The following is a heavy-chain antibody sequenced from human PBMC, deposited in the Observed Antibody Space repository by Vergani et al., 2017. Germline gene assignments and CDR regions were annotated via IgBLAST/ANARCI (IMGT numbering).Heavy chain of an antibody. Sequence: QVQLVQSGAEVKKPGASVKVSCKASGYTFTGYYMHWVRQASGQGLEWMGWINPNSGGTNYAQKFQGRVTMIRDTSNSTAYMELIRLRSDDTAVYYCARAAGTQSYYYYDYMDVGGKGTTVTGSS. CDR3: ARAAGTQSYYYYDYMDV. V-gene: IGHV1-2*02. D-gene: IGHD1-26*01. J-gene: IGHJ6*03. CDR1: GYTFTGYY. CDR2: INPNSGGT.